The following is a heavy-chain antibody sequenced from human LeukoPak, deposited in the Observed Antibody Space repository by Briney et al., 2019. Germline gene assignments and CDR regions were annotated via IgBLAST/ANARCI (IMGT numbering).Heavy chain of an antibody. J-gene: IGHJ4*02. V-gene: IGHV3-74*01. Sequence: GGSLRLSCAASGFTFSTYWIHWDRQAQGKGLVWVSRINTDGSTTNYADSVKGRFTISRDNAKNTLYLQMNSLRAEDTAVYYCARVGDYGSGFDFWGQGTLVAVSS. CDR3: ARVGDYGSGFDF. D-gene: IGHD3-10*01. CDR1: GFTFSTYW. CDR2: INTDGSTT.